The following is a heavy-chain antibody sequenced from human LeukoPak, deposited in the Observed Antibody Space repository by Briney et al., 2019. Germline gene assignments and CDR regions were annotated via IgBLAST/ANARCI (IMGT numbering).Heavy chain of an antibody. CDR3: TSWGDTTAEYFQR. CDR1: GFTFNRCW. CDR2: INPDGRDT. J-gene: IGHJ1*01. D-gene: IGHD2-21*02. Sequence: PGGSLRLSCVVSGFTFNRCWMNWVRQAPGKGLEWVAHINPDGRDTYYVDSVKARFTISRDNAQNSMYLQMNSLRVEDTAVYYCTSWGDTTAEYFQRWGQGTLVTVSS. V-gene: IGHV3-7*01.